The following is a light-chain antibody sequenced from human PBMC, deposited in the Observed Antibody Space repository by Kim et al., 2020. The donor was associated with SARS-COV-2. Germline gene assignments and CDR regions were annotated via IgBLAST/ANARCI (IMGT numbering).Light chain of an antibody. CDR3: YSYATYNTPVI. V-gene: IGLV2-23*02. CDR1: SSDVVSSNL. J-gene: IGLJ2*01. CDR2: EVT. Sequence: TPSPATSSDVVSSNLISSYNHHPRKAPPVILYEVTNRPSGVSSRFSCSTSGNTASLTISGLQAEDEADYYCYSYATYNTPVIFGGGTKVTVL.